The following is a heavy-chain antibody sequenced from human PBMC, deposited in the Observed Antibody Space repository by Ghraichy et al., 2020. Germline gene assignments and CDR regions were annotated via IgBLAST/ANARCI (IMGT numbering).Heavy chain of an antibody. CDR1: GFPLSSNW. V-gene: IGHV3-74*01. CDR3: ATVFDF. J-gene: IGHJ4*02. Sequence: GESLNISCVVSGFPLSSNWMHWVRQAPGKGLVWVSRIDDAGSGTSYADSVKGRFTVSRDDTRNTVYLQMNSLRAEDTAVYYCATVFDFWGQGALVTVSS. CDR2: IDDAGSGT.